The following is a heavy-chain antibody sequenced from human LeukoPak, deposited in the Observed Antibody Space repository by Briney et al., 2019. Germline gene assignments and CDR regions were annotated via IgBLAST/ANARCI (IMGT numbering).Heavy chain of an antibody. J-gene: IGHJ6*03. CDR3: AKTPAGSRSYYYYYMDV. CDR1: GFTFSDYY. Sequence: GGSLRLSCAASGFTFSDYYMSWVRQAPGKGLEWVSAISGSGGSTYYADSVKGRFTISRDNSKNTLYLQMNSLRAEDTAVYYCAKTPAGSRSYYYYYMDVWGKGTTVTVSS. V-gene: IGHV3-23*01. CDR2: ISGSGGST. D-gene: IGHD1-14*01.